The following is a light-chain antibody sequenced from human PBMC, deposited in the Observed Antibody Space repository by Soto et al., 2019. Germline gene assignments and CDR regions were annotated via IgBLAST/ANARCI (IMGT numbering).Light chain of an antibody. J-gene: IGLJ3*02. V-gene: IGLV1-44*01. Sequence: QSVLTQPPSTSAAPGQRVTISCSGSNSNIGRNTVNWYHQLPGTAPKLLIYSNNQRPSGVPDRISGSKSGTSASLAITGLQSEDEADYFCSTWYDSLNGWVFGGGTKLTVL. CDR1: NSNIGRNT. CDR2: SNN. CDR3: STWYDSLNGWV.